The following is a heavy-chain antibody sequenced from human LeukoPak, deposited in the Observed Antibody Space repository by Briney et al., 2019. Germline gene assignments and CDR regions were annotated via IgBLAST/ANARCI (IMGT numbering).Heavy chain of an antibody. CDR3: ASETVVAALDY. CDR1: GFTFSSYW. D-gene: IGHD2-15*01. J-gene: IGHJ4*02. V-gene: IGHV3-74*01. CDR2: INSDGSST. Sequence: GVSLRLSCAASGFTFSSYWMHWVRQAPGKGLVWVSRINSDGSSTSYADSVKGRFTISRDNAKNTLYLQMNSLRAEDTAVYYCASETVVAALDYWGQGTLVTVSS.